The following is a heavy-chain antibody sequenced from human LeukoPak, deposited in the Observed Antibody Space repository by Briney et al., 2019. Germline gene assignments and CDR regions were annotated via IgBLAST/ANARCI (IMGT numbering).Heavy chain of an antibody. V-gene: IGHV4-34*01. CDR2: INHSGST. CDR1: GGSFSGYY. J-gene: IGHJ4*02. D-gene: IGHD3-22*01. Sequence: PSETLSLTCAVYGGSFSGYYWSWIRQPPGKGLEWIGEINHSGSTNYNPSFKSRVTISVDTSKNQFSLKLSSVTAADTAVYYCARRRGGYDSSGYFGSRLKSYFDYWGQGTLVTVSS. CDR3: ARRRGGYDSSGYFGSRLKSYFDY.